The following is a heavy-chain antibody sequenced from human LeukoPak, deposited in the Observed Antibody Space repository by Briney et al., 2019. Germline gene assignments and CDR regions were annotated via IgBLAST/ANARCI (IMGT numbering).Heavy chain of an antibody. J-gene: IGHJ4*02. CDR2: ISGSGGST. Sequence: GGSLRLSCAASGFTFSSYAMSWVPQAPGKGLEWVSAISGSGGSTYYADSVQGRFTISRDNSKNTLYMQMNSLRAEDTAVYYCAKAHYDSSGYYYAFDYWGQGTLVTVSS. CDR1: GFTFSSYA. V-gene: IGHV3-23*01. D-gene: IGHD3-22*01. CDR3: AKAHYDSSGYYYAFDY.